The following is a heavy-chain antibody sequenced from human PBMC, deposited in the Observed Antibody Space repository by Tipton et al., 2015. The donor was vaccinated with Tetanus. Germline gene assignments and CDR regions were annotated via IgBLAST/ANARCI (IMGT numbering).Heavy chain of an antibody. CDR3: ARVPPLATVYFDY. J-gene: IGHJ4*02. Sequence: LRLSCVVSGYSISSGYYWGWIRQPPGKGPEWIASIYRSGSASYNPSPKSRVTISVDTSKNQFSLNPSSLTAADTAVYYCARVPPLATVYFDYWGQGTLVTVSS. V-gene: IGHV4-38-2*01. CDR2: IYRSGSA. CDR1: GYSISSGYY. D-gene: IGHD5-24*01.